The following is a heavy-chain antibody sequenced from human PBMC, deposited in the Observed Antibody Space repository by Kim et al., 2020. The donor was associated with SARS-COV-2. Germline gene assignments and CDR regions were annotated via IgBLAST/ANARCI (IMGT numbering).Heavy chain of an antibody. J-gene: IGHJ6*02. D-gene: IGHD6-13*01. CDR1: GFTFSSYG. CDR2: IWYDGSNK. Sequence: GGSLRLSCAASGFTFSSYGMHWVRQAPGKGLEWVAVIWYDGSNKYYADSVKGRFTISRDNSKNTLYLQMNSLRAEDTAVYYCAKDRSSSSFYGMDVWGQGTTVTVSS. V-gene: IGHV3-33*06. CDR3: AKDRSSSSFYGMDV.